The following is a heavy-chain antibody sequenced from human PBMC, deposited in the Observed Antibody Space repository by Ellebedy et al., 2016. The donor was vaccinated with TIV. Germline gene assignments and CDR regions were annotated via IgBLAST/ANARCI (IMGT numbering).Heavy chain of an antibody. CDR3: AAEPRGY. Sequence: KVSCKGSGYSFTSYWISWVRQMPGKGLEWLGRIDPSDYYSNYSPSFQGHVTITADKSISTAYLQWSSLKASDTAMYYCAAEPRGYWGQGTLVTVSS. D-gene: IGHD1-14*01. V-gene: IGHV5-10-1*01. CDR1: GYSFTSYW. J-gene: IGHJ4*02. CDR2: IDPSDYYS.